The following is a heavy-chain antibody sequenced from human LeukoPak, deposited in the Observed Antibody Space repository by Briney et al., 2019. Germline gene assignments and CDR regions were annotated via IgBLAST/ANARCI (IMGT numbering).Heavy chain of an antibody. CDR2: IYYSATSYYSGTS. D-gene: IGHD6-13*01. Sequence: PSETLSLTCTVSGCSISSSDYYWGWIRQPPGKGLEWIGTIYYSATSYYSGTSYFNPSLKSRVTISVDTPKNQFSLKLSSVPAADTALYAWARQEGSTCDYNWFDPWGQGTLVTVSS. CDR3: ARQEGSTCDYNWFDP. V-gene: IGHV4-39*01. J-gene: IGHJ5*02. CDR1: GCSISSSDYY.